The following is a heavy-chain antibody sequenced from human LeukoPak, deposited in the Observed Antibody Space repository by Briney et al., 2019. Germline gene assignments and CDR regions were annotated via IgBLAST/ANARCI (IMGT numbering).Heavy chain of an antibody. V-gene: IGHV1-2*02. Sequence: RASVKVSCKASGYTFTVYYMHWVRQAPGQGLEWMGWSNPNSGGTNYAQEFQGRVTMTRDTSISTAYMELSRLRSDDTAVYYCARAGGYSGYDDYFEYWGQGTLVTVSS. D-gene: IGHD5-12*01. CDR3: ARAGGYSGYDDYFEY. CDR2: SNPNSGGT. CDR1: GYTFTVYY. J-gene: IGHJ4*02.